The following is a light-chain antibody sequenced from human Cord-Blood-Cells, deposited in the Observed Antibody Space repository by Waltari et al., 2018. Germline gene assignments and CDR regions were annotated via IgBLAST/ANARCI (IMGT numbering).Light chain of an antibody. CDR3: SSYAGSNNLV. V-gene: IGLV2-8*01. J-gene: IGLJ2*01. CDR2: EVS. CDR1: SSEVGGSQY. Sequence: QSALSQPPSASGSTGQSVTIPCTGTSSEVGGSQYVSWYQQHPGKAPKPMIYEVSKRPSGVPDRFSGSKSGNTACLTVSGLQAEDEADYYCSSYAGSNNLVFGGGTKLTVL.